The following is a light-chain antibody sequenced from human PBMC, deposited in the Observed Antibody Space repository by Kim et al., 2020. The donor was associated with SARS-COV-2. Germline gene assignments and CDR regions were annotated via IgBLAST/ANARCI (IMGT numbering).Light chain of an antibody. CDR3: QQYKSYPWT. Sequence: LSASIGDRVTITCRASRNIATWVAWYQQKPGEAPRLLIYKASNLKSGVPSRFSGSGSGTEFTLTTDSLQADDLATYYCQQYKSYPWTFGQGTKVDIK. J-gene: IGKJ1*01. CDR1: RNIATW. CDR2: KAS. V-gene: IGKV1-5*03.